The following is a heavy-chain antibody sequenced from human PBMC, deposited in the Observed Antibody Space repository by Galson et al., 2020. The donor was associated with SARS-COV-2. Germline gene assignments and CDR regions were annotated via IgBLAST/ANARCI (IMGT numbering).Heavy chain of an antibody. CDR1: GFTFSDAW. CDR3: ATQPGGAAAVTDY. Sequence: GESLKISCAASGFTFSDAWFYWVRQAPGKGLEWIGRIKSKVDGGTIEYGAPVKGRFTISRDDSKNTLYLQMTSLRIEDTGVYYCATQPGGAAAVTDYWGEGTLVTVS. V-gene: IGHV3-15*01. CDR2: IKSKVDGGTI. D-gene: IGHD6-25*01. J-gene: IGHJ4*02.